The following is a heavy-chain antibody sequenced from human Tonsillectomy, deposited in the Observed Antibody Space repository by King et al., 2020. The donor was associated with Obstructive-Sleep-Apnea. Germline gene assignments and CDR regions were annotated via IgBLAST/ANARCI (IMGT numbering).Heavy chain of an antibody. CDR3: AGVPPLGILTGSAGDYYFDY. D-gene: IGHD3-9*01. CDR1: GGSISSYY. Sequence: VQLQESGPGLVKPSETLSLTCTVSGGSISSYYWSWIRQPPGKGLEWIGYIYYSGSTNYNPSLKSRVTISVDTSKNQFSLKLSSVTAADTAVYYCAGVPPLGILTGSAGDYYFDYWGQGTLVTVSS. J-gene: IGHJ4*02. V-gene: IGHV4-59*01. CDR2: IYYSGST.